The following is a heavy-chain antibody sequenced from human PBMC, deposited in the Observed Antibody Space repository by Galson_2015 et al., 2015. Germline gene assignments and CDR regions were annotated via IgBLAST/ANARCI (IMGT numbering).Heavy chain of an antibody. D-gene: IGHD4-17*01. CDR2: ISWNSGNI. Sequence: SLRLSCAASGFTFDDYAMHWVRQAPGKGLEWVSGISWNSGNIDYADSVKGRFTISRDNAKNSLYLQMNSLRAEDTALYYCAKSNYGDYVGRFDYWGQGTLVTVSS. J-gene: IGHJ4*02. CDR3: AKSNYGDYVGRFDY. CDR1: GFTFDDYA. V-gene: IGHV3-9*01.